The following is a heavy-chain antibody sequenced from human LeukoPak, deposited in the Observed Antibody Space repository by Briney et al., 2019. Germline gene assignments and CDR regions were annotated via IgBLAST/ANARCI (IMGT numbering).Heavy chain of an antibody. CDR2: IYYSGTT. J-gene: IGHJ6*03. V-gene: IGHV4-39*01. Sequence: SETLSLTCTVSGDSISSSSYYWGWIRQPPGKGLEWIGSIYYSGTTYYNPSLKSRVTISEDTSRNRFSLMLSSVTAADTAIYYCARQVSDYYYHYMDVWGEGTTVIVSS. CDR3: ARQVSDYYYHYMDV. CDR1: GDSISSSSYY.